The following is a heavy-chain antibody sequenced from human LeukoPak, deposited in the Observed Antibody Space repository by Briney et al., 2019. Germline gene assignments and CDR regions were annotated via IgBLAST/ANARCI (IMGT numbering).Heavy chain of an antibody. V-gene: IGHV4-59*08. D-gene: IGHD2-2*01. CDR3: ARACRSTSCYAGFDY. CDR2: IYYSGST. Sequence: SETLSLTCTVSGGSISSYDWGWIRQPPGKGLEWIGYIYYSGSTNYNPSLKSRVTISVDTSKNQFALKLSSVTAADTAVYYCARACRSTSCYAGFDYWGQGTLVTVSS. J-gene: IGHJ4*02. CDR1: GGSISSYD.